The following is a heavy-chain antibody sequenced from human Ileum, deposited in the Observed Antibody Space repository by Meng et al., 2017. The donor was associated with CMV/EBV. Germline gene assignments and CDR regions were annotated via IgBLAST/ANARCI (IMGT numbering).Heavy chain of an antibody. V-gene: IGHV1-46*01. CDR2: INPSGGST. CDR3: ARDSYGVPAADYGMDV. Sequence: ASVKVSCKASGYTFTSYYMHWVRQAPGQGLEWMGIINPSGGSTSYAQKFQGRVTMTRDTSTSTVYMELSSLRSEDTAVYYCARDSYGVPAADYGMDVWGQGTTVTCAS. J-gene: IGHJ6*01. CDR1: GYTFTSYY. D-gene: IGHD2-2*01.